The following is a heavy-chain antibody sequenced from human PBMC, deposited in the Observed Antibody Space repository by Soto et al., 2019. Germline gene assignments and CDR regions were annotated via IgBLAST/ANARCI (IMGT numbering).Heavy chain of an antibody. CDR2: LVYNGSTT. Sequence: GSLRLSWAASGVPLMNHAMAWVGKAKGKGLEDVLALVYNGSTTYYVDSVKSIFTISRDNSKNTLYLQMSSLKVEDTAMYHCVTWGGLEARNLDHWGQGTLVTVSS. J-gene: IGHJ4*02. D-gene: IGHD3-16*01. CDR1: GVPLMNHA. V-gene: IGHV3-64D*06. CDR3: VTWGGLEARNLDH.